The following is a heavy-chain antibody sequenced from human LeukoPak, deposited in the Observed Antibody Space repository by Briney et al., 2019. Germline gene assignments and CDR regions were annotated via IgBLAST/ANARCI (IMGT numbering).Heavy chain of an antibody. CDR2: MNPNSGNT. CDR1: GYTFTSYD. V-gene: IGHV1-8*01. CDR3: ARVRSVGATSDAFDI. Sequence: ASVKVSCKASGYTFTSYDINWVRQATGQGLEWMGWMNPNSGNTGYAQKFQGRITITTDESTSTAYMELSSLRSEDTAVYYCARVRSVGATSDAFDIWGQGTMVTVSS. J-gene: IGHJ3*02. D-gene: IGHD1-26*01.